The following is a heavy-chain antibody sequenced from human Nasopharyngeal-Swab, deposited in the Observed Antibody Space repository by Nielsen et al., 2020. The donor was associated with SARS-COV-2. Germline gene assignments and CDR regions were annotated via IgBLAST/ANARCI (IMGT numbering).Heavy chain of an antibody. D-gene: IGHD2-15*01. V-gene: IGHV2-5*02. CDR3: AHTSLYCSGGRPCAFYT. CDR2: IYWDDDK. J-gene: IGHJ3*02. Sequence: SGPTLVKPTQTLTLTCTFSGFSLSTSGVGVGWIRQPPGKALEWLALIYWDDDKRYSPSLKSTLTITKDASKHQVVLTMTNMDPVDTATYYCAHTSLYCSGGRPCAFYTWGQGTMVTVSS. CDR1: GFSLSTSGVG.